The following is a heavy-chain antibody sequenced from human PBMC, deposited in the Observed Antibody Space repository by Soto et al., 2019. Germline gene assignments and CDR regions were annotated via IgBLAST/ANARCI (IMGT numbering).Heavy chain of an antibody. D-gene: IGHD6-19*01. Sequence: ASVKVSCKASGYTFTGYYTHWVRQAPGQGLEWMGWINPNSGGTNYAQKFQGWVTMTRDTSISTAYMELSRLRSDDTAVYYCARGHTGYSSGWYYYYYGMDVWGQGTTVTVSS. CDR3: ARGHTGYSSGWYYYYYGMDV. CDR1: GYTFTGYY. V-gene: IGHV1-2*04. CDR2: INPNSGGT. J-gene: IGHJ6*02.